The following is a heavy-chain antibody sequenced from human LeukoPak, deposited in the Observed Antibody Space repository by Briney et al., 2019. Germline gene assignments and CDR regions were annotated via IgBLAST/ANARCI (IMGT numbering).Heavy chain of an antibody. D-gene: IGHD6-6*01. V-gene: IGHV1-2*02. CDR2: INPNSGGT. CDR3: ARGGAARAPTKHDY. CDR1: GYTFTGDY. Sequence: ASVKVSCKASGYTFTGDYMHWVRQAPGQGLEWMGWINPNSGGTNYAQKFPGRFTMTRDTSISTAYLELSRLRSDDTAVYYCARGGAARAPTKHDYWGQGTLVTVSS. J-gene: IGHJ4*02.